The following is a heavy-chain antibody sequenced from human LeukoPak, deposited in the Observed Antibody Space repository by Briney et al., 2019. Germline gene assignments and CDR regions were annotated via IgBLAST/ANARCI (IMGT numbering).Heavy chain of an antibody. CDR1: GYRFTTDY. D-gene: IGHD3-22*01. CDR3: ARPDKGDAFDI. J-gene: IGHJ3*02. CDR2: IYPDDSET. Sequence: GESLKISCKASGYRFTTDYIGWVRKMPGKGLEWMGIIYPDDSETNYSPSFQGQVSMSVDKSISTAYLQWSSLKASDTAMYYCARPDKGDAFDIWGQGTMVTVSS. V-gene: IGHV5-51*01.